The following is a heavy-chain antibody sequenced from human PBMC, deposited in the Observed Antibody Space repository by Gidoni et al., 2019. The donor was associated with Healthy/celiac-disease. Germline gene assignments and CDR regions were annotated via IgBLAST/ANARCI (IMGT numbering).Heavy chain of an antibody. D-gene: IGHD3-10*01. CDR2: ISYDGSNK. CDR3: ARDMVRGVIDY. CDR1: GFTFSSSA. Sequence: QVQLVESGGGVVQPGRSLRRSCAASGFTFSSSAMHWVRQAPGKGLEWVEVISYDGSNKYYADSVKGRFTISRDNSKNTLYLQMNSLRAEDTAVYYCARDMVRGVIDYWGQGTLVTVSS. V-gene: IGHV3-30-3*01. J-gene: IGHJ4*02.